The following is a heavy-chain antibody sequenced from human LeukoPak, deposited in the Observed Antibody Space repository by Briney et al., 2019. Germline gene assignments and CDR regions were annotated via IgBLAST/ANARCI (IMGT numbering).Heavy chain of an antibody. CDR2: INPSGGST. CDR1: GYTFTSYY. Sequence: ASVKVSCKASGYTFTSYYTHWVRQAPGQGLEWMGIINPSGGSTSYAQKFQGRVTMTRDTSTSTVYMELSSLRSEDTAVYYCARDLAYYDFWSGYYKGGNFDYWGQGTLVTVSS. J-gene: IGHJ4*02. V-gene: IGHV1-46*01. D-gene: IGHD3-3*01. CDR3: ARDLAYYDFWSGYYKGGNFDY.